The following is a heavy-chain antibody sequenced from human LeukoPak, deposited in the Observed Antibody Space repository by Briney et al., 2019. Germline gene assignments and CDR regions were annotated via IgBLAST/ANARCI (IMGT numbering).Heavy chain of an antibody. D-gene: IGHD4-23*01. CDR1: GFTFSDYG. CDR3: ASSSETDYGGNVWSRHTHYFDY. V-gene: IGHV3-23*01. CDR2: ISGSGGST. Sequence: GGSLRLSCAASGFTFSDYGMSWVRQAPGKGLEWVSAISGSGGSTFYADSVKGRFTISRDNSKNTLYLQMNSLRAEDTAVYYRASSSETDYGGNVWSRHTHYFDYWGQGTLVTVSS. J-gene: IGHJ4*02.